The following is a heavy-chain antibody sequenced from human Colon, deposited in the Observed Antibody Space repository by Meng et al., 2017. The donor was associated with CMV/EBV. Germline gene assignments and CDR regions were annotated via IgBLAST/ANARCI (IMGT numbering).Heavy chain of an antibody. CDR1: GFTASDNY. CDR2: IYSGSYP. J-gene: IGHJ6*02. CDR3: GNTIRGFYYYGVDV. V-gene: IGHV3-53*01. Sequence: GGSLRLSCAASGFTASDNYMTWVRQAPGKGLEWVSVIYSGSYPDYADFVKGRFTISRDNSKNTMSLQMNSLRADDTAVYYCGNTIRGFYYYGVDVWGQGTTVTVSS. D-gene: IGHD3-3*01.